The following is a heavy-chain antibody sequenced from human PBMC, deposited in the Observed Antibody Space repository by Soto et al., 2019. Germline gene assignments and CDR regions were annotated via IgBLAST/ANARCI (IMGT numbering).Heavy chain of an antibody. Sequence: EVQLVKSGGGLIQPGGSLRLSCAASGFAVSSKYMTWVRQAPGKGLEWVSGIYGGGTTYYADSVKGRFTISRDTSKNTLYLQMNSLRAEDTAVYYCVQTTGWPSFDFWGQGTLVTVSS. CDR3: VQTTGWPSFDF. V-gene: IGHV3-53*01. D-gene: IGHD6-19*01. J-gene: IGHJ4*02. CDR2: IYGGGTT. CDR1: GFAVSSKY.